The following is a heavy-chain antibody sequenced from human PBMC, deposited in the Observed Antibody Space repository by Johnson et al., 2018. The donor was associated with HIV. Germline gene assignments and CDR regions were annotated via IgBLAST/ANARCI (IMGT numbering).Heavy chain of an antibody. J-gene: IGHJ3*02. CDR1: GFTFSSYG. Sequence: VQLVESGGGVVRPGRSLRLSCAGSGFTFSSYGMHWVRQASGKGLEWVGRIRSKANSYATAYAASVKGRFTLSRDDSKNTAYLQMNSLKTEETAVYYCTRRPDYDSSGYYYGAFEIWGQGKMGSVSS. D-gene: IGHD3-22*01. CDR2: IRSKANSYAT. V-gene: IGHV3-73*01. CDR3: TRRPDYDSSGYYYGAFEI.